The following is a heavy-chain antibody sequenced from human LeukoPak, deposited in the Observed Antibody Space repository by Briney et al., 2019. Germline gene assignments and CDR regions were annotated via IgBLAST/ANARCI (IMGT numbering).Heavy chain of an antibody. J-gene: IGHJ4*02. Sequence: ASVTVSCTASGYTFTSYYMHWVRQAPGQGLEWMGIINPSGGSTSYAQKFQGRVTMTRDTSTSTVYMELSSLRSEDTAVYYCARDQFLGAKGGDYWGQGTLVTVSS. CDR3: ARDQFLGAKGGDY. D-gene: IGHD3-16*01. CDR1: GYTFTSYY. CDR2: INPSGGST. V-gene: IGHV1-46*01.